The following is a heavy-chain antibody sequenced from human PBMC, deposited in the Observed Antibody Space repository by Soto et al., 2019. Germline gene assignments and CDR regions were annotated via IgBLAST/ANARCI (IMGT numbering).Heavy chain of an antibody. V-gene: IGHV3-64*01. J-gene: IGHJ4*02. D-gene: IGHD1-7*01. CDR1: GFTFSSYD. CDR3: VRRVSGNYDY. CDR2: ISSIGGTT. Sequence: EVQLAESGGGMVQPGGSLRLSCVASGFTFSSYDMHWVRQAPGKGLEYVSSISSIGGTTYYGNSVKGRFTISRDNSKNTLYLQMGSRRAEDMAVYYCVRRVSGNYDYWGQGTLVTVSS.